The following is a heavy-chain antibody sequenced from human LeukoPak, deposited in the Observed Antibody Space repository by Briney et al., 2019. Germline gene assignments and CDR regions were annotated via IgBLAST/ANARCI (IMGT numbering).Heavy chain of an antibody. CDR2: INAGNGST. Sequence: WASVKVSCKASGYTFTSYAMHWVRQAPGQRLEWMGWINAGNGSTKYSQKFQGRVTITRDTSASTAYMELSSLRSEDTAVYYCARDQRAVLRYFDWSDYWGQGTLVTVSS. CDR1: GYTFTSYA. CDR3: ARDQRAVLRYFDWSDY. D-gene: IGHD3-9*01. V-gene: IGHV1-3*01. J-gene: IGHJ4*02.